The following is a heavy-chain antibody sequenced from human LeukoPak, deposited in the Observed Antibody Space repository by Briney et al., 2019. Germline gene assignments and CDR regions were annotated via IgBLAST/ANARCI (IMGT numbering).Heavy chain of an antibody. Sequence: ASVKVSCKASGYTFTAYYMRWVRQAPGQGLEWMGWINPNSGGTNYAQKFQGRVTMTRDTSTSTVYMELSSLRSEDTAVYFCARVAVGATLEHWGQGTLVTVSS. V-gene: IGHV1-2*02. J-gene: IGHJ4*02. CDR1: GYTFTAYY. CDR2: INPNSGGT. D-gene: IGHD1-26*01. CDR3: ARVAVGATLEH.